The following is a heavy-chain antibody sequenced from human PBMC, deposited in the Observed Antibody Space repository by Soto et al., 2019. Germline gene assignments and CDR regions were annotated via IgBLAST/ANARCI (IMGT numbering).Heavy chain of an antibody. V-gene: IGHV1-69*02. J-gene: IGHJ4*02. D-gene: IGHD6-19*01. CDR3: ARLTYSSGWYYFDY. Sequence: QVQLVQSGAEVKKPGSSVKVSCKASGGTFSSYTISWVRQAPGQGLEWMGRIIPILGIANYAQKFQGRVTITADKSTSTAYMELSSLRSEDTAVYYCARLTYSSGWYYFDYWGQGTLVTVSS. CDR1: GGTFSSYT. CDR2: IIPILGIA.